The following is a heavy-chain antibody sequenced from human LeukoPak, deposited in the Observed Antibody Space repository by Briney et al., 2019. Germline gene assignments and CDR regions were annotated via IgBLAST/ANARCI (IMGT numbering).Heavy chain of an antibody. CDR2: ISSTSSTI. CDR1: GFTFSIYS. J-gene: IGHJ6*03. D-gene: IGHD6-6*01. V-gene: IGHV3-48*01. Sequence: PGGSLRLSCAASGFTFSIYSMNWVRQAPGKGLEWVSCISSTSSTIYYADSVKGRFTNSRDNAKNSLYLQMNSLRADDTAVYYCARAPTSSSFVSVYMDVWGKGTTVTVSS. CDR3: ARAPTSSSFVSVYMDV.